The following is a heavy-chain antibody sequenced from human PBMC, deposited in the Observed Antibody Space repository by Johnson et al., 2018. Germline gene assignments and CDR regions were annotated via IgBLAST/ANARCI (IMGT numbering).Heavy chain of an antibody. D-gene: IGHD4-11*01. CDR1: RYTFTTYY. J-gene: IGHJ3*02. V-gene: IGHV1-46*01. CDR2: LNPSGGST. Sequence: QVGLVESGAEVKTPGASVNVSCKASRYTFTTYYMHWVRQAPGPGLAWMGVLNPSGGSTTYAQKCQGRVTRTRDTSTSTVSMELSSLRSEDTAGYYWARGVTGFAFDIWGQGKMVTVSS. CDR3: ARGVTGFAFDI.